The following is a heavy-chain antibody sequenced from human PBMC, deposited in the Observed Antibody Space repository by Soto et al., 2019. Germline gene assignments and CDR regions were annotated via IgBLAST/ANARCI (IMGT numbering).Heavy chain of an antibody. J-gene: IGHJ6*03. V-gene: IGHV3-23*01. CDR2: ISGSGDNT. CDR1: GFTFSNYV. D-gene: IGHD5-12*01. CDR3: ARDRGDSGYDSYYYYYMDV. Sequence: GGSLRLSCAASGFTFSNYVMSWVRQAPGKGLEWVSSISGSGDNTYYADSVKGRFTISRDNSKNTLFLQMNSLRAEDTAVYYCARDRGDSGYDSYYYYYMDVWGKGTTVTVSS.